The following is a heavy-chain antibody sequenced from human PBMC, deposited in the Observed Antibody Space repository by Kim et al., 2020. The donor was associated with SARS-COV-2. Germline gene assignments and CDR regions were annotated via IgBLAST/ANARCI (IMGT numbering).Heavy chain of an antibody. CDR1: GFSLSCHA. V-gene: IGHV3-30*04. Sequence: GGSLRLSCAAFGFSLSCHAMHWVRQAPGKGLEWVAVMSYDGSKKHYADSVKGRFNISRDNSKYTVYLQMNSLRVEDTALYYCARDSVDSGGYLDYWGQGT. CDR3: ARDSVDSGGYLDY. CDR2: MSYDGSKK. J-gene: IGHJ4*02. D-gene: IGHD3-10*01.